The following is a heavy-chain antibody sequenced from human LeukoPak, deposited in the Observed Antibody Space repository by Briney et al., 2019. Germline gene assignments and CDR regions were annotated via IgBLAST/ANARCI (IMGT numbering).Heavy chain of an antibody. CDR3: AKSNTRLSVISDAFDT. CDR1: GFTFNNYV. J-gene: IGHJ3*02. CDR2: ISGSGGST. D-gene: IGHD2/OR15-2a*01. Sequence: GGSLRLSCAASGFTFNNYVMNWVRQAPGKGLEWVSAISGSGGSTYYADSVKGRFTISRDNSKNTLYLQMNSLRAEDTAVYYCAKSNTRLSVISDAFDTWGQGTMVTVSS. V-gene: IGHV3-23*01.